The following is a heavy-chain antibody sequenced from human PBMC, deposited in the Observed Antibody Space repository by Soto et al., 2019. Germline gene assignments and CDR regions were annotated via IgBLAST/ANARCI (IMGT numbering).Heavy chain of an antibody. CDR1: GFSFSSYA. CDR2: ISSNGGST. V-gene: IGHV3-64D*08. Sequence: EVQLVESGGGLVQPGGSLRLSCSASGFSFSSYAMHWVRQAPGKGLEYVSAISSNGGSTYYADSVKGRSIISRDNSKNTLYFQWGVLRAEATAVYYCVKDSDFWYSGWSGLDYWGQGTLVTVSS. J-gene: IGHJ4*02. CDR3: VKDSDFWYSGWSGLDY. D-gene: IGHD6-6*01.